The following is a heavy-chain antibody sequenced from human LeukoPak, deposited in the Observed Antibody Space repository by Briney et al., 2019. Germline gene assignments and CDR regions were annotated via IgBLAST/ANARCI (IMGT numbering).Heavy chain of an antibody. V-gene: IGHV1-69*13. CDR1: GGTFSSYA. CDR2: IIPIFGTA. D-gene: IGHD2-2*01. J-gene: IGHJ4*02. CDR3: AREGGDCSSTSCYRY. Sequence: SVKVSCKASGGTFSSYAISWVRQAPGQGLEWMGGIIPIFGTANYAQKFQGRVTITADESTSTAYMELSSLRSEGTAVYYCAREGGDCSSTSCYRYWGQGTLVTVSS.